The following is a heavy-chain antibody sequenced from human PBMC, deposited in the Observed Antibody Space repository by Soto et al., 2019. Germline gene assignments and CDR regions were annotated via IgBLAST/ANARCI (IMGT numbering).Heavy chain of an antibody. Sequence: SETLSLTCTVSGDSISRSTYFWAWIRHPPGKGLQWIGSIYYSGTTYYTASLRSRLTMSVDTSKNQFSLKVNSVTAADTAVYYCARLPHCNAHGCIFDSWGQGILVTDS. V-gene: IGHV4-39*01. CDR2: IYYSGTT. CDR1: GDSISRSTYF. J-gene: IGHJ4*02. CDR3: ARLPHCNAHGCIFDS. D-gene: IGHD2-15*01.